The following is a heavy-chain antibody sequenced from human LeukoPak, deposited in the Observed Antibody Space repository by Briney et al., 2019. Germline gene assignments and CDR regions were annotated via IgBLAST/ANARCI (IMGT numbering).Heavy chain of an antibody. Sequence: SETLSLTCTVSGGSISSSSYYWGWIRQPPGKGLEWIGSIYYSGNTYYNPSLKSRVTISVDTSKNQFSLKLSSVTAADTAVYYCARGTYGSGSYGPFDYWGQGTLVTVSS. CDR1: GGSISSSSYY. D-gene: IGHD3-10*01. CDR2: IYYSGNT. CDR3: ARGTYGSGSYGPFDY. V-gene: IGHV4-39*07. J-gene: IGHJ4*02.